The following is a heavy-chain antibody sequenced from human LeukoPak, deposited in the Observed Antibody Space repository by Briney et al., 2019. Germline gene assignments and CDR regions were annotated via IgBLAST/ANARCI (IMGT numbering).Heavy chain of an antibody. CDR3: AKDDLSWPWAV. CDR2: ISYDGSNK. J-gene: IGHJ4*02. D-gene: IGHD2-15*01. CDR1: GFTFSSYG. V-gene: IGHV3-30*18. Sequence: GGSLRLSCAASGFTFSSYGMHWVRQAPGKGLEWVAVISYDGSNKYYADSVRGRFTISRDNSKNTLYLQMNSLRLEDTAVYYCAKDDLSWPWAVWGQGTLVTVSS.